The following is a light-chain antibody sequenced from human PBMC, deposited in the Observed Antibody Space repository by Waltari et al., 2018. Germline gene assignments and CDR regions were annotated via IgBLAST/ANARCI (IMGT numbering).Light chain of an antibody. CDR2: EEN. CDR1: KLGDKY. V-gene: IGLV3-1*01. J-gene: IGLJ1*01. CDR3: QAWDTFIFV. Sequence: SYDLTQPPSVSVSPGQTATITCFGDKLGDKYTSWYQQKPGQSPVLVIYEENKRPPGIPERFSGSNSGNTATLTISGTQSMDEADYYCQAWDTFIFVFGLGTKVTVL.